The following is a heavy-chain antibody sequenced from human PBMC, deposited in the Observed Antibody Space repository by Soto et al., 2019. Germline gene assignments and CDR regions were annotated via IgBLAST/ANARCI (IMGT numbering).Heavy chain of an antibody. J-gene: IGHJ6*03. V-gene: IGHV4-39*01. CDR1: GGSISSSSYY. D-gene: IGHD6-13*01. CDR2: IYYSGST. CDR3: GKQAAGFLYYYYYYMDV. Sequence: SETLSLTCTVSGGSISSSSYYWGWIRQPPGKGLEWIGSIYYSGSTYYNPSLKSRVTISVDTSKNQFSLKLSSVTAADTAVYYCGKQAAGFLYYYYYYMDVWGKGTTVTVSS.